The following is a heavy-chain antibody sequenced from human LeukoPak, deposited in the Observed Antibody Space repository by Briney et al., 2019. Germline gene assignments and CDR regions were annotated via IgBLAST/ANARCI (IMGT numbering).Heavy chain of an antibody. CDR1: GFTFSNYG. CDR2: ISYDGSNK. CDR3: VRGVGVSRFNYFDP. J-gene: IGHJ5*02. D-gene: IGHD6-13*01. V-gene: IGHV3-30*03. Sequence: GRSLRLSCAASGFTFSNYGMHWVRQAPGKGLEWVAVISYDGSNKYYADSVKGRFSISRDNSKNTLFLQMNSLRDDDTAVYYCVRGVGVSRFNYFDPWGQGTLVIVSS.